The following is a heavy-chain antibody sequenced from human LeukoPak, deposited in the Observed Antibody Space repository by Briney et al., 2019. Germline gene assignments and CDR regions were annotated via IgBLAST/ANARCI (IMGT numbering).Heavy chain of an antibody. D-gene: IGHD3-22*01. J-gene: IGHJ3*02. CDR1: GGSFSGYY. CDR3: ARVIPYYYDSSGPKGAFDI. V-gene: IGHV4-34*01. Sequence: SETLSLTCAVYGGSFSGYYWSWIRQPPGKGLEWIGEINHSGSTNYNPSLKSRVTISVDTSKNQFSLKLSSVTAADTAVYYCARVIPYYYDSSGPKGAFDIWGQGTMVTVSS. CDR2: INHSGST.